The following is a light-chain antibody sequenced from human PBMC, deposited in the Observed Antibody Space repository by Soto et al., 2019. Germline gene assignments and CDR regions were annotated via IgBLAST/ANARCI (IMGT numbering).Light chain of an antibody. CDR2: AAS. V-gene: IGKV1-8*01. CDR3: QQYYIYPHT. Sequence: AIRMTQSPSSFSASTGDRVTITCRASQSIGTYLAWYQQIPGRAPKLLIFAASTLQRGVPSRFSGSGSGTDLTLTISCLQSEDFATYYCQQYYIYPHTFGGGTKVEIK. CDR1: QSIGTY. J-gene: IGKJ4*01.